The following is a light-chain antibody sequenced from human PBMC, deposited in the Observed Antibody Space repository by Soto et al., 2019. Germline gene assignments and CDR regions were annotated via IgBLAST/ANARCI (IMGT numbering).Light chain of an antibody. CDR3: QSYDSSLSGSV. Sequence: QSVLTQPPSVSGAPGQRVTISCTGSSSNIGAGYDVHWYQQLPGTAPKLLIYGNTNRPSGVPDRISGSKSGTSASLAITGLQPEDEADYYCQSYDSSLSGSVFGGGTKVTVL. J-gene: IGLJ2*01. V-gene: IGLV1-40*01. CDR2: GNT. CDR1: SSNIGAGYD.